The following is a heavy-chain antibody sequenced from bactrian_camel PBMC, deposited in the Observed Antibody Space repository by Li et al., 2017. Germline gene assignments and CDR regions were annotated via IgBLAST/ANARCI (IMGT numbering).Heavy chain of an antibody. V-gene: IGHV3S53*01. CDR1: RYMYDNGC. CDR2: IDTDGST. Sequence: HVQLVESGGGSVQAGGSLRLSCAASRYMYDNGCMGWFRQAPGKEREGVATIDTDGSTRYADSVKGRFTLSKDNAKNTLYLQMDNLQPEDTALYHCVVDGPPKCFRVAPFSDYWGQGTQVTVS. J-gene: IGHJ4*01. CDR3: VVDGPPKCFRVAPFSDY. D-gene: IGHD1*01.